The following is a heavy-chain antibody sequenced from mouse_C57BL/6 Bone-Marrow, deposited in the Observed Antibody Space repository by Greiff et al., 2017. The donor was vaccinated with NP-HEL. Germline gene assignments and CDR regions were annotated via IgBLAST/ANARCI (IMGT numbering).Heavy chain of an antibody. J-gene: IGHJ2*01. D-gene: IGHD1-1*01. CDR2: TFYSGIT. V-gene: IGHV3-3*01. CDR3: ARDTTTVVATVDFDY. Sequence: EVQLQQSGPSLVRPSQTLSLTCTVTGFSINSDCYWIWIRQFPGNKLEYIGYTFYSGITYYNPSLESRTYITRDTSKNQFSLKLSSVTTEDTATYYCARDTTTVVATVDFDYWGQGTTLTVSS. CDR1: GFSINSDCY.